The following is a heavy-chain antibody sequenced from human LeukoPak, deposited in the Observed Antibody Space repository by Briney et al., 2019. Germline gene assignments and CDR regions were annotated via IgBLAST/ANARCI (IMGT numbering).Heavy chain of an antibody. J-gene: IGHJ4*02. CDR3: ATGAKQWLTTPRDY. CDR2: ISYDGSNK. V-gene: IGHV3-30*04. CDR1: GFTFSSYA. Sequence: TGGSLRLSCAASGFTFSSYAMHWVRQAPGKGLEWVAVISYDGSNKYYADSVKGRFTISRDNSKNTLYLQMNSLRAEDTAVYYCATGAKQWLTTPRDYWGQGTLVTVSS. D-gene: IGHD6-19*01.